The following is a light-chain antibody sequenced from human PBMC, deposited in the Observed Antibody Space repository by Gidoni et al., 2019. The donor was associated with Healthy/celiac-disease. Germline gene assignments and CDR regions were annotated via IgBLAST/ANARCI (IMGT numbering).Light chain of an antibody. J-gene: IGKJ4*01. CDR2: GAS. CDR1: QRLSSN. CDR3: QQYNNWPLP. V-gene: IGKV3-15*01. Sequence: EIVMTQSTATLSVSPGERATLSCSYWQRLSSNVAWYQQKPGQAPRLLLYGASSRATGIPARFSGSGSWTEFTLTISSLQSEDFAVYYCQQYNNWPLPFGGGTKVEIK.